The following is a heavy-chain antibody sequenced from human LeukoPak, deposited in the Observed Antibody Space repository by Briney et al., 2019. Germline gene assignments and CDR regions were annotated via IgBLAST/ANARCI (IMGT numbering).Heavy chain of an antibody. CDR1: GFPFSSYW. J-gene: IGHJ4*02. Sequence: GGSLRLSCVASGFPFSSYWMTWVRQAPGKGLEWVANIKQDGSKKSYVDSVKGRFAISRDNAKNSLYLQMNSLRAEDTAVYYCTRVGYIDEGIDYWGQGSLVTVSS. D-gene: IGHD5-24*01. CDR2: IKQDGSKK. CDR3: TRVGYIDEGIDY. V-gene: IGHV3-7*04.